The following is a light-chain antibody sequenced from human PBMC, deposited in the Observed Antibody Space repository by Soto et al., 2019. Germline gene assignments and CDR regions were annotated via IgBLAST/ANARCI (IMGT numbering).Light chain of an antibody. Sequence: DIQMTQSPSSLSASVGDRVTITCRASQSISSYLNWYQQKPGKAPKLLIYAASSLQSGVPSRFSGSGSGTEFTLTISSLQPEDFATYYCQQSYSTLGTVGGGTKVEIK. CDR1: QSISSY. CDR2: AAS. J-gene: IGKJ4*01. V-gene: IGKV1-39*01. CDR3: QQSYSTLGT.